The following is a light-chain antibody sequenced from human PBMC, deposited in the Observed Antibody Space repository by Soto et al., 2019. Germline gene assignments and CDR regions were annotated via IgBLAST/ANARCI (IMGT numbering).Light chain of an antibody. CDR2: GAS. CDR1: QSVGTY. CDR3: QQYVSIPLT. J-gene: IGKJ4*01. Sequence: ESVLTQSRGTLSLSPGERATLSCRASQSVGTYLAWYQRKLGQAPRLLIYGASSRATGIPDRFSGSGSGTDFTLTISRLEPEDLAVYYCQQYVSIPLTFGGGTKVDI. V-gene: IGKV3-20*01.